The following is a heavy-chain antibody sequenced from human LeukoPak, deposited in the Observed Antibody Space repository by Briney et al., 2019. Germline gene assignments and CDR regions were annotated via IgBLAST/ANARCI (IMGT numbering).Heavy chain of an antibody. CDR3: ARDRAAFDS. V-gene: IGHV3-23*01. CDR2: ITGRGGNT. CDR1: GFTFSSFP. Sequence: GGSLRLSCAASGFTFSSFPMSWVRQAPGKGLQWVSGITGRGGNTYYADSVEGRFTISRDNSKNTLSLQMDSLRAEDTAIYYCARDRAAFDSWGQGTLVTVSS. J-gene: IGHJ4*02. D-gene: IGHD6-25*01.